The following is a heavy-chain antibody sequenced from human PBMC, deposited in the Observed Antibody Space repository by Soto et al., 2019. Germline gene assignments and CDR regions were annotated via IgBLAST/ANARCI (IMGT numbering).Heavy chain of an antibody. J-gene: IGHJ4*02. V-gene: IGHV3-30*18. CDR3: AKSWNLDFSATWYAPDY. CDR2: VSSVGGRR. Sequence: QVRLVESGGGVVQPGRSLRLSCEASGFIFHNFGMHWVRQAPGKGLEWLGVVSSVGGRRYYADSVRGRLNISRDNPKNTLYLQLDRLSADDTAVYYCAKSWNLDFSATWYAPDYWGQGTLVTVSS. D-gene: IGHD6-13*01. CDR1: GFIFHNFG.